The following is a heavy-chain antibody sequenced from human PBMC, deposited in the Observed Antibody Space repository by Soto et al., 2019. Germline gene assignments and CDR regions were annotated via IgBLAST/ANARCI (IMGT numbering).Heavy chain of an antibody. Sequence: EVHLVESGGGLVKPGGSLRLSCAASGFTFSSYSMNWVRQAPGKGLEWVASISSSSSYIYYADSVKGRFTISRDKAKNSLFLQMSNLRAEDTALYYCARHQGPAAGNYGMDVWGRGTTVTVSS. CDR1: GFTFSSYS. CDR2: ISSSSSYI. J-gene: IGHJ6*02. D-gene: IGHD6-13*01. CDR3: ARHQGPAAGNYGMDV. V-gene: IGHV3-21*01.